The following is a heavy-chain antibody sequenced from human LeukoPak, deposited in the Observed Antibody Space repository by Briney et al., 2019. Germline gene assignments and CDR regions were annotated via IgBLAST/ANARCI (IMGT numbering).Heavy chain of an antibody. J-gene: IGHJ4*02. V-gene: IGHV3-23*01. CDR3: AREGLVGNNWYYFDY. Sequence: TGGSLRLSCAASGFTFSSYAMTWVRQAPGKGLEWVSTLSNGGGSTYYADSVKGRFTISRDNSKNTVYLQMNSLRAEDTALYYCAREGLVGNNWYYFDYWGQGTLVTVSS. D-gene: IGHD1-1*01. CDR1: GFTFSSYA. CDR2: LSNGGGST.